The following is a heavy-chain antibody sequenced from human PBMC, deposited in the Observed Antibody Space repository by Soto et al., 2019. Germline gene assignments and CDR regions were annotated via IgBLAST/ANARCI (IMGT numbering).Heavy chain of an antibody. CDR3: ARDQGRGYSCGFDY. V-gene: IGHV3-33*01. CDR1: GFTFSTYG. J-gene: IGHJ4*02. CDR2: IWYDGSNK. D-gene: IGHD5-18*01. Sequence: QVQLVESGGGVVQPGRSLRLSCAASGFTFSTYGMHWVRQAPGKGLEWVAVIWYDGSNKYYADSVKGRFTISRDNSKNTLYLQMNSLRAEDTAVYYCARDQGRGYSCGFDYWGQGTLVTVSS.